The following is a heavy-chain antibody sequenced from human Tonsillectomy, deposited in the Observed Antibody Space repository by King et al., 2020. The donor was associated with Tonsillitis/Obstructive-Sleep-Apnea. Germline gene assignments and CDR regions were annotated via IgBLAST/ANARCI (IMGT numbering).Heavy chain of an antibody. V-gene: IGHV5-51*03. D-gene: IGHD2-2*01. J-gene: IGHJ6*02. CDR3: ARSYCSRPSCSPLYYYYGMDV. CDR1: GYSFTNYW. CDR2: IYPGDSDT. Sequence: QLVQSGAEVKKPGESLKIACKASGYSFTNYWIGWVRQMPGKGLEWMGIIYPGDSDTRYSPSFQGQVTISADKSISTAYLQWSSLKASDTAMYYCARSYCSRPSCSPLYYYYGMDVWGQGTTVTVSS.